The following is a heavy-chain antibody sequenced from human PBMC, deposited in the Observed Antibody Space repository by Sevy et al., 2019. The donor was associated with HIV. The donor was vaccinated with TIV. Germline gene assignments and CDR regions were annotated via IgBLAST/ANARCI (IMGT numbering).Heavy chain of an antibody. CDR3: ARGRGEQWLVTRGFDP. CDR1: GFTVGTNY. CDR2: IYSDGNT. V-gene: IGHV3-53*01. Sequence: GGSLRLSCAASGFTVGTNYMRWVRQVPGKGLEWVSGIYSDGNTYYADSVKGRFTISRDNAKNTLYLQMNSLRAEDTAVYYCARGRGEQWLVTRGFDPWGQGTLVTVSS. D-gene: IGHD6-19*01. J-gene: IGHJ5*02.